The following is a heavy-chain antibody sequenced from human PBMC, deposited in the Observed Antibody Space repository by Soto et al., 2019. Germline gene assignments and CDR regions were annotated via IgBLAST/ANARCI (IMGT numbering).Heavy chain of an antibody. CDR1: GGTFSSYT. Sequence: QVQLVQSGAEVKKPGSSVKVSCKASGGTFSSYTISWVRQAPGQGLEWMGRFIPILGIANYAQKFQGRVTIPADKSTSTAYMELSSLRSEDTAVYYCARYDKASWTDYWGQGTLVTVSS. CDR3: ARYDKASWTDY. D-gene: IGHD2-2*01. V-gene: IGHV1-69*02. J-gene: IGHJ4*02. CDR2: FIPILGIA.